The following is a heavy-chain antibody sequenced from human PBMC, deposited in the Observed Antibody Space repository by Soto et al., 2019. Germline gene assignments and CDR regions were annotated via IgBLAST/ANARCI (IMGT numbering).Heavy chain of an antibody. D-gene: IGHD3-9*01. J-gene: IGHJ4*02. Sequence: QVQLVQSGAEVKKPGASVKVSCKASGYTFTSYAMHWVRQAPGQRLEWMGWINAGNGNTKYSQKFQGRVTITRDTSASTGYMELGSLRSEDTAVYCYARLTGPRPTVKRPYYCDYWGQGTLVTVSS. V-gene: IGHV1-3*01. CDR1: GYTFTSYA. CDR2: INAGNGNT. CDR3: ARLTGPRPTVKRPYYCDY.